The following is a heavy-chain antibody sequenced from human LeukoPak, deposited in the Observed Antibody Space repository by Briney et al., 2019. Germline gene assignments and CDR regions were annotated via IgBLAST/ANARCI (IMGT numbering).Heavy chain of an antibody. D-gene: IGHD3-10*01. CDR2: TSYDGTNK. CDR1: GFTFSDHV. CDR3: ARDLMVRGRRYMDV. J-gene: IGHJ6*03. Sequence: GGSLRLSCAASGFTFSDHVMHWVRQAPGKGLEWVAGTSYDGTNKYEADSVKGRFIISRDNSKNTLFLQMNSLRPGDTAVYYCARDLMVRGRRYMDVWGKGTTVTVSS. V-gene: IGHV3-30*04.